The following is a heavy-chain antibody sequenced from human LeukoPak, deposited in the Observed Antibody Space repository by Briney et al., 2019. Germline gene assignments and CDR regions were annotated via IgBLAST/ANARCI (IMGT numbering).Heavy chain of an antibody. D-gene: IGHD2-21*01. V-gene: IGHV3-48*01. CDR2: ISSSSSTI. Sequence: GGSLRLSCAASGFTFSSYSMNWVRQAPGKGLEWVSYISSSSSTIYYADSVKGRFTISRDNSKNTLYLQMNSLRAEDTAVYYCARAYGYFDYWGQGTLVTVSS. J-gene: IGHJ4*02. CDR3: ARAYGYFDY. CDR1: GFTFSSYS.